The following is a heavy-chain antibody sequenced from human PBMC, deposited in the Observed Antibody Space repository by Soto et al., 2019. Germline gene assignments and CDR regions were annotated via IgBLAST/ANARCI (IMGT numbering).Heavy chain of an antibody. Sequence: SVKVSCKASGGTFSSYTISWVRQAPGQGLEWMGRIIPILGIANYAQKFQGRVTITADKSTSTAYMELSSLRSEDTAVYYCARDGYSAGYYYYMDVWGKGTTVTVSS. J-gene: IGHJ6*03. CDR1: GGTFSSYT. CDR3: ARDGYSAGYYYYMDV. V-gene: IGHV1-69*04. D-gene: IGHD6-13*01. CDR2: IIPILGIA.